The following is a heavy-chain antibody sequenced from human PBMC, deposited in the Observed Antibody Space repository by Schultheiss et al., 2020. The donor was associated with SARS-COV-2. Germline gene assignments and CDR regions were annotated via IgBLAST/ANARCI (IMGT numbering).Heavy chain of an antibody. J-gene: IGHJ6*02. CDR1: GFTFSSYS. CDR3: ASLFGVVIPTETYYYYYGMDV. D-gene: IGHD3-3*01. Sequence: GGSLRLSCAASGFTFSSYSMNWVRQAPGKGLEWDSSISSSSSYIYYADSVKGRFTISRDNAKNSLYLQMNSLRAEDTAVYYCASLFGVVIPTETYYYYYGMDVWGQGTTVTVSS. CDR2: ISSSSSYI. V-gene: IGHV3-21*01.